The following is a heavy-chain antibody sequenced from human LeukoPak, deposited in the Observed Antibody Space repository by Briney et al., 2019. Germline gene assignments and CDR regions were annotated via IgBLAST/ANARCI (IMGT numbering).Heavy chain of an antibody. CDR1: GFTFSSYW. V-gene: IGHV3-7*01. CDR2: IKQDGSEK. Sequence: GGSLRLSCAASGFTFSSYWMSWVRQAPGKGLEWVANIKQDGSEKYYVDSVKGRFTISRDNAKNSLYLQMNSLRAEDTAVYYCARSNYYYGSGSYSARNFVPYYFDYLGQGTLVTVSS. CDR3: ARSNYYYGSGSYSARNFVPYYFDY. D-gene: IGHD3-10*01. J-gene: IGHJ4*02.